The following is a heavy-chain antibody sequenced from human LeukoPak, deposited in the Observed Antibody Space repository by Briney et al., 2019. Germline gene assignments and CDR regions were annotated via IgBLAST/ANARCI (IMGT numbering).Heavy chain of an antibody. CDR2: IGTAGDT. CDR3: AKRGPRPGRWSDAFNI. V-gene: IGHV3-13*01. CDR1: GFTFSSYD. D-gene: IGHD4-23*01. Sequence: PGGSLRLSCAASGFTFSSYDMHWVRQATGKGLEWVSAIGTAGDTYYSGSVKGRFTISRENAKNSLYLQMNSLRAEDTAVYYCAKRGPRPGRWSDAFNIWGQGTMVTVSS. J-gene: IGHJ3*02.